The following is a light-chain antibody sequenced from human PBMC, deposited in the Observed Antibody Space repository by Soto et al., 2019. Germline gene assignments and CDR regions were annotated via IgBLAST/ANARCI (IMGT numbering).Light chain of an antibody. CDR2: AAS. CDR1: QGIRKD. V-gene: IGKV1-6*01. J-gene: IGKJ1*01. Sequence: AIQMTQSPYSRSPCLGARLTITCRASQGIRKDLGWYQVKPEKAPKLLIFAASTLQSGVPSRFSGSASGTDFTLTITSLQPEDFETYYCRQDYNYPRTFGQGTKVDIK. CDR3: RQDYNYPRT.